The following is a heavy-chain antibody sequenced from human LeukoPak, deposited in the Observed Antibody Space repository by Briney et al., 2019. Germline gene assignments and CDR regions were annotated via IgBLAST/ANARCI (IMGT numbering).Heavy chain of an antibody. Sequence: PGGSLRLSCSASGFTFNNYAMHWVRQAPGKGLEYVSGINNNGGSTQYADSVKGRFTISRDNSKNTLYLQMGSLRADDTAVYYCVRDGTWYDYWGQGTLVTVSS. J-gene: IGHJ4*02. CDR3: VRDGTWYDY. CDR2: INNNGGST. D-gene: IGHD1-26*01. CDR1: GFTFNNYA. V-gene: IGHV3-64D*06.